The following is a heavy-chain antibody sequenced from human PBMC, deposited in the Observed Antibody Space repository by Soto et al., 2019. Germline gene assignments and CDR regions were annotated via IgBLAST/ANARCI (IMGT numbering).Heavy chain of an antibody. CDR2: ISLGGSYI. CDR3: VRDPVLWHPDRLDV. V-gene: IGHV3-21*01. CDR1: GFTFSGYS. D-gene: IGHD2-21*01. Sequence: PGGSLRLSCAGAGFTFSGYSMNWVRQAPGRGLEWVASISLGGSYIFYSDSVKGRFTISRDNAKGSLFLQMNVLRVEDTAVYYCVRDPVLWHPDRLDVWGQGTTVTVSS. J-gene: IGHJ6*02.